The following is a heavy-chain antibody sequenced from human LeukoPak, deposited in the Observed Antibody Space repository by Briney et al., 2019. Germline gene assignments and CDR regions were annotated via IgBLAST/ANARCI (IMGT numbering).Heavy chain of an antibody. CDR3: ARDKIMRNYYYYGMDV. CDR1: GFTFSSYG. J-gene: IGHJ6*02. V-gene: IGHV3-33*01. CDR2: IWYDGSNK. D-gene: IGHD2-8*01. Sequence: GGSLRLSCAASGFTFSSYGMHWVRQAPGKGLEWVAVIWYDGSNKYYADPVKGRFTISRDNSKNTLYLQMNSLRAEDTAVYYCARDKIMRNYYYYGMDVWGQGTTVTVSS.